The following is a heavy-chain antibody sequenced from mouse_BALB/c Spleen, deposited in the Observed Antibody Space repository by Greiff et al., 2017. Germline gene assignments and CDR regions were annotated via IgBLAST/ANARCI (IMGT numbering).Heavy chain of an antibody. CDR1: GYTFTSYW. V-gene: IGHV1-87*01. J-gene: IGHJ4*01. CDR3: ARSSYAMDY. CDR2: IYPGDGDT. D-gene: IGHD1-1*01. Sequence: LVESGAELARPGASVKLSCKASGYTFTSYWMQWVKQRPGQGLEWIGAIYPGDGDTRYTQKFKGKATLTADKSSSTAYMQLSSLASEDSAVYYCARSSYAMDYWGQGTSVTVSS.